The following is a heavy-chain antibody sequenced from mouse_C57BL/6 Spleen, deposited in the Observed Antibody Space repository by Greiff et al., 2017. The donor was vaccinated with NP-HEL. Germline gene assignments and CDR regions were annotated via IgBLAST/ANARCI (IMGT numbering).Heavy chain of an antibody. CDR2: INPNNGGT. J-gene: IGHJ2*01. Sequence: EVQLVESGPELVKPGASVKISCKASGYTFTDYYMNWVKQSHGKSLEWIGDINPNNGGTSYNQKFKGKATLTVDKSSSTAYMELRSLTSEDSAVYYCARGGYFDYWGQGTTLTVSS. V-gene: IGHV1-26*01. CDR1: GYTFTDYY. CDR3: ARGGYFDY.